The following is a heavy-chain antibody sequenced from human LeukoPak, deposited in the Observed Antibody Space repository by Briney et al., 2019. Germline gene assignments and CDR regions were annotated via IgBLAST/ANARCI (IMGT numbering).Heavy chain of an antibody. J-gene: IGHJ5*02. Sequence: SVKVSCKASGYTFTSYGISWVRQAPGQGLEWMGRIIPILGIANYAQKFQGRVTITADKSTSTAYMELSSLRSEDTAVYYCARTPIVVVVAATYWFDPWGQGTLVTVSS. CDR3: ARTPIVVVVAATYWFDP. CDR1: GYTFTSYG. D-gene: IGHD2-15*01. CDR2: IIPILGIA. V-gene: IGHV1-69*04.